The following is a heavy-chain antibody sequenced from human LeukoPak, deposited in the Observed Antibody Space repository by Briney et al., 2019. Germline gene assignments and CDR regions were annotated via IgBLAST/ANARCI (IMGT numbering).Heavy chain of an antibody. J-gene: IGHJ3*02. CDR2: ICYSGST. V-gene: IGHV4-59*08. CDR1: GGSISSYY. Sequence: SETLSLTCTVSGGSISSYYWSWIRQPPGKGLEWIGYICYSGSTNYNPPLKSRVTISVDTSKNQFSLKLSSVTAADTAVYYCAIRRGDIWGQGTMVTVSS. CDR3: AIRRGDI.